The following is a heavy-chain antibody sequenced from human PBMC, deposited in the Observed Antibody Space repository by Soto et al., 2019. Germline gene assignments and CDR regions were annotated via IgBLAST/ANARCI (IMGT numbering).Heavy chain of an antibody. J-gene: IGHJ6*02. Sequence: SETLSLTCTVSGGSISSSSYYWGWIRQPPGKGLEWIGSIYYSGSTYYNPSLKSRVTISVDMSKNQFSLKLSSVTAADTAVYYCASHYCSGGDCYGRYYYYGMDVWGQGTTVTVSS. CDR1: GGSISSSSYY. CDR2: IYYSGST. V-gene: IGHV4-39*01. D-gene: IGHD2-21*02. CDR3: ASHYCSGGDCYGRYYYYGMDV.